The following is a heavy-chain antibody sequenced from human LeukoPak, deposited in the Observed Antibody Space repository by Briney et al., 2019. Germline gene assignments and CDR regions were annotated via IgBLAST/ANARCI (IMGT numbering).Heavy chain of an antibody. J-gene: IGHJ2*01. CDR2: IRSSSSNI. CDR3: ARGYDWYFDL. D-gene: IGHD1-14*01. CDR1: GFTFSSYS. Sequence: GGSLRLSCAASGFTFSSYSMNWVRQAPGKGLEWVSSIRSSSSNIYYADSMKGRSTISRDNAKNSLYLQMNSLRAEDTAVYYCARGYDWYFDLWGRGTLVTVSS. V-gene: IGHV3-21*01.